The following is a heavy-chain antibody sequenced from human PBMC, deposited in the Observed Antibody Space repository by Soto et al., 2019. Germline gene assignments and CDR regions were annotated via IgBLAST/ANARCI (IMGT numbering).Heavy chain of an antibody. CDR1: ADAVSSVNFY. D-gene: IGHD3-22*01. V-gene: IGHV4-39*02. J-gene: IGHJ2*01. Sequence: SETLSLTCVVSADAVSSVNFYWSWIRQPPGKGLEWIGSIYYSGSTYYNPSLKSRVTISVDTSKNQFSLKLSSVTAADTAVYYCAREAEYYYDSSGYWDWYFDLWGRGTLVTVSS. CDR3: AREAEYYYDSSGYWDWYFDL. CDR2: IYYSGST.